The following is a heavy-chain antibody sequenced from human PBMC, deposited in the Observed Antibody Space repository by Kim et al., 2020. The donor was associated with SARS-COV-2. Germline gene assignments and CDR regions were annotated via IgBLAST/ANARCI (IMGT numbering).Heavy chain of an antibody. CDR1: GASSSGYC. J-gene: IGHJ2*01. CDR2: FCFTGST. V-gene: IGHV4-59*08. D-gene: IGHD3-22*01. Sequence: SETLSLTCTVSGASSSGYCWSWIRQPPGKGLEWIGFFCFTGSTNRGNSNYNPSLKSRVTISVDTSGNHLSLKLSAVTASDTAVYYCARHGSSGYLYWYFDLWGRGTLVTVSS. CDR3: ARHGSSGYLYWYFDL.